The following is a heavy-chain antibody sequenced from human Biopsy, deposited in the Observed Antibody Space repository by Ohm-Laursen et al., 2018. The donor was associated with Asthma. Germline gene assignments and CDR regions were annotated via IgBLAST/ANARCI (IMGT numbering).Heavy chain of an antibody. CDR3: GRDYPLVD. D-gene: IGHD2-15*01. Sequence: SLRLSCTASGFSVSSNYMSWVRQAPGKGLEWVSVIYSGGSTYYADSVKGRLTISRDNSKNTLDLQMNSLRAEDTAVYYCGRDYPLVDWGQGTLVTVSS. J-gene: IGHJ4*02. V-gene: IGHV3-53*01. CDR1: GFSVSSNY. CDR2: IYSGGST.